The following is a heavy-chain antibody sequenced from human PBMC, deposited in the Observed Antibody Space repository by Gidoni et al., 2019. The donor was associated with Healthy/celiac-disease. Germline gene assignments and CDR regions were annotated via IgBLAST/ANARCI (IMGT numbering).Heavy chain of an antibody. CDR3: AISGYSYGYGFGNYFDY. D-gene: IGHD5-18*01. Sequence: QLQLQESGSGLVKPSQTLSLTCAVSGGSISSGGYSWSWIRQPPGKGLEWIGYIYHRGSTYYNPSLKSRVTISVDRSKNQFSLKLSSVTAADTAVYYCAISGYSYGYGFGNYFDYWGQGTLVTVSS. CDR2: IYHRGST. J-gene: IGHJ4*02. V-gene: IGHV4-30-2*01. CDR1: GGSISSGGYS.